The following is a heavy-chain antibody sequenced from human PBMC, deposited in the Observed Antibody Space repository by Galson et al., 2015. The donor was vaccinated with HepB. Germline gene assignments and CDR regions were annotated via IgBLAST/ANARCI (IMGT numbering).Heavy chain of an antibody. Sequence: SLRLSCAASGFPFNSYEMNWVRQAPRKRLEWVSYISSSGGTIYYADSVKGRFTISRDNAKSLYLQMNSLTAEDTAVYYCARSKSPSSPSDNWGQGTLVTVSS. V-gene: IGHV3-48*03. D-gene: IGHD6-13*01. CDR1: GFPFNSYE. J-gene: IGHJ4*02. CDR2: ISSSGGTI. CDR3: ARSKSPSSPSDN.